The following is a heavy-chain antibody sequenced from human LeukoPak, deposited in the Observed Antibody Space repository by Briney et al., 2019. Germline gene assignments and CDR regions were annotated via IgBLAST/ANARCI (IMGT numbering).Heavy chain of an antibody. Sequence: KTSETLSLTCTVSGGSISSSSYYWGWIRQPPGKGLEWIGRIYNIGSTNYNPYLKSRVTMSVDTSKNQFSLKLSSVTAADAAVYYCARGGGSNRPNNALDIWGQGTMVTVSS. CDR1: GGSISSSSYY. J-gene: IGHJ3*02. CDR2: IYNIGST. V-gene: IGHV4-61*05. CDR3: ARGGGSNRPNNALDI. D-gene: IGHD3-16*01.